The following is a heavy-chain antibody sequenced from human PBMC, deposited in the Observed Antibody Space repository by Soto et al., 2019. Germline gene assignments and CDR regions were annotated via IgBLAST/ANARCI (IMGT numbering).Heavy chain of an antibody. J-gene: IGHJ3*02. CDR3: ARDLYPNENIVATTDAFDI. D-gene: IGHD5-12*01. Sequence: GGSLRLSCAASGFTFSRYWMHWVRQTPGKGLVWVSHINGGGSRTTYADSVKGRFTISRDNAKNTLYLQMNSLRAEDTAVYYCARDLYPNENIVATTDAFDIWGQGTMVTVSS. CDR1: GFTFSRYW. V-gene: IGHV3-74*01. CDR2: INGGGSRT.